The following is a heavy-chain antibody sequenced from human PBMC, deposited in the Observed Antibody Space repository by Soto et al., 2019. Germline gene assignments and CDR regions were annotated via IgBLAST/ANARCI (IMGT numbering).Heavy chain of an antibody. V-gene: IGHV1-18*04. Sequence: ASVKVSCKASGYTFTSYGISWVRQAPGQGLEWMGWISAYNGNTNYAQKLQGRVTMTTDTSTSTAYMELSSLRSEDTAVYYCARAPTTYYYGSGSYESGFFDYWGQGTLVTVSS. J-gene: IGHJ4*02. CDR3: ARAPTTYYYGSGSYESGFFDY. D-gene: IGHD3-10*01. CDR1: GYTFTSYG. CDR2: ISAYNGNT.